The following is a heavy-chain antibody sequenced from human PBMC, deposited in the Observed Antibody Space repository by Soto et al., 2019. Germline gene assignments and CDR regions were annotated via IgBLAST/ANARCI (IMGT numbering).Heavy chain of an antibody. Sequence: GGSLRLSCAASGFTFDDYGMSWVRQAPGKGLEWVSGINWNGGSTGYADSVKGRFTISRDNAKNSLYLQMNSLRAEDTALYYCARDRDEINYDFWSGYYTDSRAITVFSHYYGMDVWGQGTTVTVSS. V-gene: IGHV3-20*04. CDR2: INWNGGST. J-gene: IGHJ6*02. CDR1: GFTFDDYG. CDR3: ARDRDEINYDFWSGYYTDSRAITVFSHYYGMDV. D-gene: IGHD3-3*01.